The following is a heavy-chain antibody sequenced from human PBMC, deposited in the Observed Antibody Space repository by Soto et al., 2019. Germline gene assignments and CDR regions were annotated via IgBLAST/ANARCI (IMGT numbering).Heavy chain of an antibody. CDR2: IYYRGST. CDR3: ARTPATFMSPNYLYYAMDV. J-gene: IGHJ6*02. V-gene: IGHV4-59*01. D-gene: IGHD6-25*01. Sequence: QVQLQESGPGLVKPSETLSLTCTVSGGSISNSYWSWIRQPPGKGLEWIGYIYYRGSTNYIPSLKSRVTISLDPAKNQFPLKLTSVTAADTAVYYCARTPATFMSPNYLYYAMDVWGQGTTVTVSS. CDR1: GGSISNSY.